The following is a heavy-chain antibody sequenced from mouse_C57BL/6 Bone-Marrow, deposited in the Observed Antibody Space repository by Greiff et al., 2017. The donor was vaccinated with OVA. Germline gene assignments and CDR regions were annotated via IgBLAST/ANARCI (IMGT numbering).Heavy chain of an antibody. D-gene: IGHD2-1*01. CDR3: AREGFLLWSPD. CDR2: ISSGGSYT. J-gene: IGHJ3*01. CDR1: GFTFSSYG. Sequence: EVKVVESGGDLVKPGGSLKLSCAASGFTFSSYGMSWVRQTPDKRLEWVATISSGGSYTYYPDSVKGRFTISRDNAKNTLYLQMSSLKSEDTAMYYCAREGFLLWSPDWGQGTLVTVSA. V-gene: IGHV5-6*01.